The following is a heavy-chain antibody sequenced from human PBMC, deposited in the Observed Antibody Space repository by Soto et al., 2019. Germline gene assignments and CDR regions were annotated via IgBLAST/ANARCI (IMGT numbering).Heavy chain of an antibody. Sequence: QAQLVESGGGEVQPGRSLRLSCAASGFTFKSYGMHWVRQAPGKGLEWVAGISYDGSYQYYSDSVKGRFTISRDNSKNTLNLQMNSLRVEDSAMYYCAKDGRSGSVTRPDHWGQGPLVTVSS. V-gene: IGHV3-30*18. CDR3: AKDGRSGSVTRPDH. CDR2: ISYDGSYQ. D-gene: IGHD1-26*01. J-gene: IGHJ4*02. CDR1: GFTFKSYG.